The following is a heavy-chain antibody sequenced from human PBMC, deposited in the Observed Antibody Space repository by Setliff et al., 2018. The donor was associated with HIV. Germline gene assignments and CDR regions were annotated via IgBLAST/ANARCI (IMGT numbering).Heavy chain of an antibody. V-gene: IGHV3-30*18. J-gene: IGHJ6*03. CDR1: GFTFSWYG. D-gene: IGHD6-13*01. CDR2: ISFDGSDK. Sequence: GGSLRLSCAASGFTFSWYGMDWVRQAPGKGLEWVAVISFDGSDKYYADSVKGRFTLSRDNSKNTLYLQMNSLRAEDTAVYYCVKEAYSNTWNYYYYYIDVWGKGTTVTVSS. CDR3: VKEAYSNTWNYYYYYIDV.